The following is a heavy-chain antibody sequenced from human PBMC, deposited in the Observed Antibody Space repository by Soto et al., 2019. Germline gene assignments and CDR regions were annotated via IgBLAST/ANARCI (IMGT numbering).Heavy chain of an antibody. CDR2: ISSSSSYI. D-gene: IGHD6-19*01. J-gene: IGHJ3*02. V-gene: IGHV3-21*01. Sequence: KPGGSLRLSCAASGFTFSSYSMNWVRQAPGKGLEWVSSISSSSSYIYYADSVKGRFTISRDNAKNSLYLQMNSLRAEDTAVYYCARVSIAVAGDDAFDIWGQGTMVTVSS. CDR1: GFTFSSYS. CDR3: ARVSIAVAGDDAFDI.